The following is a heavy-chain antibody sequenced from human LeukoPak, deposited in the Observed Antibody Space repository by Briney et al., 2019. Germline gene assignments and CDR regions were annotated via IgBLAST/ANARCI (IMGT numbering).Heavy chain of an antibody. V-gene: IGHV1-18*01. CDR1: GYAFTTYG. CDR3: ARGGGGLGDNWFDP. D-gene: IGHD3-10*01. CDR2: ITSYNGDA. Sequence: GASVKVPCKASGYAFTTYGISWVRQAPGQGLEWMGWITSYNGDANYAQKLQGRVIMTRDTSTSTAYMELRSLRSDDTAVYYCARGGGGLGDNWFDPWGQGTLVTVSS. J-gene: IGHJ5*02.